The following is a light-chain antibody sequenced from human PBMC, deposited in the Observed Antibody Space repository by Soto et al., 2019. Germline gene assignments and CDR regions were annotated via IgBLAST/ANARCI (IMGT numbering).Light chain of an antibody. CDR1: SSDVGGYNY. CDR2: EVS. Sequence: QLVLTQPASVSGSPGQSITISCTGTSSDVGGYNYVSWYQQHPDKAPKLMIYEVSNRPSGVSNRFSGSKSGHTASLTISGLQSEDEADYFCTSYTSYSTLDVFGTGTKLTVL. CDR3: TSYTSYSTLDV. V-gene: IGLV2-14*01. J-gene: IGLJ1*01.